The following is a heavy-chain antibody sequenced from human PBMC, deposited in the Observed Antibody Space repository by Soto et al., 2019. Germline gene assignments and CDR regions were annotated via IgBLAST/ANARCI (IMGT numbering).Heavy chain of an antibody. V-gene: IGHV1-2*04. CDR2: INPNSGGT. Sequence: QVQLVQSGAEVKKPGASVKVSCKASGYTFTGYYMHWVRQAPGQGLEWMGWINPNSGGTNYAQKFQGWVTMTRDTSISTVYMELSRLRSDETAVYYCARVSNYGSGSYYNVYYGMDVWGQGTTVTVSS. CDR1: GYTFTGYY. J-gene: IGHJ6*02. D-gene: IGHD3-10*01. CDR3: ARVSNYGSGSYYNVYYGMDV.